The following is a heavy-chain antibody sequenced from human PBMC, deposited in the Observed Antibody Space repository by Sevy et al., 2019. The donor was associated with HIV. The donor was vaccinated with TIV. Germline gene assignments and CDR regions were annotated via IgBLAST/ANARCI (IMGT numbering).Heavy chain of an antibody. CDR1: GFTFSSYS. J-gene: IGHJ4*02. CDR3: ARDQFGYSSSWFHPLHY. Sequence: GGSLRLSCAASGFTFSSYSMNWVRQAPGKGLEWVSSISSSSSYIYYADSVKGRFTISRDNAKNSLYLQMNSLRAEDTAVYYCARDQFGYSSSWFHPLHYWGQGTLVTVSS. D-gene: IGHD6-13*01. CDR2: ISSSSSYI. V-gene: IGHV3-21*01.